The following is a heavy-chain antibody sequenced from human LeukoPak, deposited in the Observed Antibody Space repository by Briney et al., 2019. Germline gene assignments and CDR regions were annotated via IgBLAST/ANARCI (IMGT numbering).Heavy chain of an antibody. D-gene: IGHD3-3*01. J-gene: IGHJ5*02. CDR3: TREGLVDYDFWSGYYVGWFDP. CDR1: GFTFCDYA. Sequence: GGSLRLSCTASGFTFCDYAMSWFRQAPGKGLEWVGFIRSKAYGGTTEYAASVKGRFTISRDDSKNIAYLQMNSLKTEDTAVYYCTREGLVDYDFWSGYYVGWFDPWGQGTLVTVSS. V-gene: IGHV3-49*03. CDR2: IRSKAYGGTT.